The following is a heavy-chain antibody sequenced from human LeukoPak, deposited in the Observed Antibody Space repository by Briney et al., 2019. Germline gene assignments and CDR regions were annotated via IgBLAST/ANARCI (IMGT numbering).Heavy chain of an antibody. Sequence: PSETLSLTCSVSGGSISGYYWSWIRQSPEEGLVWIGYIYYSGSTNYNPSLKSRVTISLGMSKNQFSLKLSSVTAADTALYYCARHFTYYYDSSGYPRDIFDIWGQGTMVTVSS. CDR1: GGSISGYY. CDR2: IYYSGST. D-gene: IGHD3-22*01. J-gene: IGHJ3*02. CDR3: ARHFTYYYDSSGYPRDIFDI. V-gene: IGHV4-59*08.